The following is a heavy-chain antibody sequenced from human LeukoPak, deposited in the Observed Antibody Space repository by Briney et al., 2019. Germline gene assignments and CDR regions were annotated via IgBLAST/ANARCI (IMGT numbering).Heavy chain of an antibody. CDR2: IYYSGST. V-gene: IGHV4-59*01. Sequence: PSETLSLTCTASGGSISSYYWSWIRQPPGKGLEWMGYIYYSGSTNYNPSLKSRVTISVDTSKNQFSLKLSSVTAADTAVYYCARALGSYGSGSYPTPHMDWGQGTLVTVSS. J-gene: IGHJ4*02. CDR1: GGSISSYY. D-gene: IGHD3-10*01. CDR3: ARALGSYGSGSYPTPHMD.